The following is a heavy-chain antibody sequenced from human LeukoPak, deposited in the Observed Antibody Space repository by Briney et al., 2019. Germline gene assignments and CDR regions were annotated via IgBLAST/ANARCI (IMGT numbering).Heavy chain of an antibody. CDR2: INPNSGDT. CDR1: GYTFTAYY. CDR3: ARGPNYYDSSGFHYRD. D-gene: IGHD3-22*01. Sequence: ASVKVSCKASGYTFTAYYMHWVRQAPGQGLEWMGWINPNSGDTKIAQKFQGRVIMTRDTSISTAYMELSSLGSDDTAVYYCARGPNYYDSSGFHYRDWGQGTLVTVSS. J-gene: IGHJ4*02. V-gene: IGHV1-2*02.